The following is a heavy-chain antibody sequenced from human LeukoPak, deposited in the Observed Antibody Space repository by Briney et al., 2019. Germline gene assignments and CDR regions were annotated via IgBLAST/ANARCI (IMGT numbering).Heavy chain of an antibody. CDR3: ASGSWFGEYPFDY. CDR2: INHSGST. CDR1: GGSFSGYY. J-gene: IGHJ4*02. D-gene: IGHD3-10*01. V-gene: IGHV4-34*01. Sequence: KPSETLSLTCAVYGGSFSGYYWSWIRQPPGKGLEWIGEINHSGSTNYNPSLKSRVTISVDTSKNQFSLKLSSVTAADTAVYYCASGSWFGEYPFDYWGQGTLVTVSS.